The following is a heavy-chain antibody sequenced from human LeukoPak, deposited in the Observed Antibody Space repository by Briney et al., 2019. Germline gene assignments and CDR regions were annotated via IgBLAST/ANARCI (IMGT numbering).Heavy chain of an antibody. CDR3: AKDLITTMRQV. CDR1: GFTFSSYG. V-gene: IGHV3-30*18. D-gene: IGHD3-3*01. CDR2: ISYDGSNK. Sequence: GGSLRLSCAASGFTFSSYGMHWVRQAPGEGLEWVAVISYDGSNKYYADSVKGRFTISRDNSKNTLYLQMNSLRAEDTAVYYCAKDLITTMRQVWGQGTLVTVSS. J-gene: IGHJ4*02.